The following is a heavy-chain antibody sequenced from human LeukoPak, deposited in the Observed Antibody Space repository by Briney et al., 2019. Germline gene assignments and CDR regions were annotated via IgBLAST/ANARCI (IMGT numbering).Heavy chain of an antibody. V-gene: IGHV3-23*01. CDR3: ANEIRPNDY. J-gene: IGHJ4*02. Sequence: PGGSLRLSCAASGFTFSSYAISWVRQAPGKGLEWVSSISISGGTTYYADSVKGRFTISRENSKSTLYLQMNSLRADDTAVYYCANEIRPNDYWGQGTLVTVSS. CDR1: GFTFSSYA. CDR2: ISISGGTT. D-gene: IGHD4-17*01.